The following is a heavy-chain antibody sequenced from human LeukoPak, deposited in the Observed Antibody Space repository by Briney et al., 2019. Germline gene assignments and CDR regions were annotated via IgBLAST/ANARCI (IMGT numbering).Heavy chain of an antibody. CDR2: FDPEDGET. CDR1: GYTLTELS. Sequence: ASVKVSCKVSGYTLTELSMHWLRQAPGKGLEWMGGFDPEDGETIYAQKFQGRVTMTEDTSTDTAYMELSSLRSEDTAVYYCATVRLHYYDSCGYFQHWGQGTLVTVSS. V-gene: IGHV1-24*01. CDR3: ATVRLHYYDSCGYFQH. J-gene: IGHJ1*01. D-gene: IGHD3-22*01.